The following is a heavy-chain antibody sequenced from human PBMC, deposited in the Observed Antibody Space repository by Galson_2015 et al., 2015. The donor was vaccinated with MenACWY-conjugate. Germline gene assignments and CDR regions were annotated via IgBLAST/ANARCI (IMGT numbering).Heavy chain of an antibody. CDR3: AKSPMGSGWSPFDY. CDR2: ISDSGAAT. CDR1: GFTFSNYG. V-gene: IGHV3-23*01. D-gene: IGHD6-19*01. J-gene: IGHJ4*02. Sequence: SLRLSCAASGFTFSNYGMSWVRQAPGKGLELVPVISDSGAATDYADSAKGRFTISRDQSKNVLYMQMNSLRAEDTAVYYCAKSPMGSGWSPFDYWGQGTLVTVSS.